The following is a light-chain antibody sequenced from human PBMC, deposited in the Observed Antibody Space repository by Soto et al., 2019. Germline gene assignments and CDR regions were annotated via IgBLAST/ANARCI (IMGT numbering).Light chain of an antibody. Sequence: DIQMTQSPSSLSASVGDRVTITCRASQTISSRLAWYQQKPGQAPKLLIYKATNLQTGVASRFSGSGSGTEFSLTISSLQPDDFAVYYCQQYNEFQYTFGQGTRLDIK. CDR1: QTISSR. CDR2: KAT. J-gene: IGKJ2*01. CDR3: QQYNEFQYT. V-gene: IGKV1-5*03.